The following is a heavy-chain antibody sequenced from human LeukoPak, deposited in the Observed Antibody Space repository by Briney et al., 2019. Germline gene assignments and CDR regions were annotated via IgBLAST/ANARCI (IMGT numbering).Heavy chain of an antibody. D-gene: IGHD6-13*01. V-gene: IGHV3-64D*09. CDR3: ARGIGAGSNWFDS. Sequence: GGSLRLSCSASGFTFSSYTMHWARQAPGKGLEYVSAISSNGGSTYYADSVKGRFTISRDNSKNTLYLQMSSLRAEDTAVYSCARGIGAGSNWFDSWGQGTRVTVSS. CDR1: GFTFSSYT. CDR2: ISSNGGST. J-gene: IGHJ5*01.